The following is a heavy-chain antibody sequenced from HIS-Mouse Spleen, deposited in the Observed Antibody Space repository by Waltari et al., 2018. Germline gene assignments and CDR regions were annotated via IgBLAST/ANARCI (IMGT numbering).Heavy chain of an antibody. V-gene: IGHV4-39*01. CDR3: ARKRTASGWFDP. D-gene: IGHD2-21*02. Sequence: QLQLQESGPGLVKPSETLSLTCTVSGGSISSSSYYWGWIRQPPGKGLEWIGSIYYRGSTNTNPSLKSRVTISVDTSKNQFSLKLSSVTAADTAVYYCARKRTASGWFDPWGQGTLVSVSS. CDR1: GGSISSSSYY. CDR2: IYYRGST. J-gene: IGHJ5*02.